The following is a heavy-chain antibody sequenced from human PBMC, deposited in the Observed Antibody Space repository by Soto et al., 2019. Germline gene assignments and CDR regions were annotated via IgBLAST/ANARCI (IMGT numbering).Heavy chain of an antibody. D-gene: IGHD4-17*01. V-gene: IGHV4-31*03. J-gene: IGHJ5*02. CDR1: GGSISSGGYY. Sequence: QVQLQASGPGLVKPSQTLSLTCTVSGGSISSGGYYWSWVRQHPGKGLEWIGYIYYSGSTYYYPSLTSRITISVDTCKYQFSLKLSSGTAADTAVYYCAREHDYGDYVYWFDPWGQGTLFTVSS. CDR3: AREHDYGDYVYWFDP. CDR2: IYYSGST.